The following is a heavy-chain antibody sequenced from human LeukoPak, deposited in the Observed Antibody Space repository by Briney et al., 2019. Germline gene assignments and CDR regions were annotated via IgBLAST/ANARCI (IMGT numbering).Heavy chain of an antibody. CDR3: ARVSSGWLTFDY. Sequence: SETLSLTCTVSGDSISTSSYYWGWIRQPPGKGLEWIGSIYYSGSTYYNPSLKSRVTISVDTSKNQFSLKLSSVTAADTAVYYCARVSSGWLTFDYWGQGTLVTVSS. CDR2: IYYSGST. D-gene: IGHD6-19*01. J-gene: IGHJ4*02. CDR1: GDSISTSSYY. V-gene: IGHV4-39*01.